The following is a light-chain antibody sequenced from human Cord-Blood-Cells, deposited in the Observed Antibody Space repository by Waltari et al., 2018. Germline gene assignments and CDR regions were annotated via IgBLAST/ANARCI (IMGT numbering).Light chain of an antibody. V-gene: IGKV3-15*01. CDR3: QQYNNWPPYT. CDR1: QSVSNN. J-gene: IGKJ2*01. Sequence: EIVMTHSPATLSVSPGESATLSCRASQSVSNNLAWYQQKPGQAPRLLIYGASTRATGIPARFSGSGSGTEFTLTISSLQSEDFAVYYCQQYNNWPPYTFGQGTKLEIK. CDR2: GAS.